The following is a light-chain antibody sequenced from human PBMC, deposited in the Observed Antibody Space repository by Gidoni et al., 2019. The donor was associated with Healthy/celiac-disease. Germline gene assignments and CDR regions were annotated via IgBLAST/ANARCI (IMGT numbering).Light chain of an antibody. Sequence: DIQMTQSPSSLSASVGDRVTITCRASQSISSYLNWYQQKPGKAPKLLIYAASSLQSGVPSRFSGSSSGTDFTLTISRLQPEYFATYYCQQSYSTPSWTFGQGTQVEIK. V-gene: IGKV1-39*01. J-gene: IGKJ1*01. CDR3: QQSYSTPSWT. CDR2: AAS. CDR1: QSISSY.